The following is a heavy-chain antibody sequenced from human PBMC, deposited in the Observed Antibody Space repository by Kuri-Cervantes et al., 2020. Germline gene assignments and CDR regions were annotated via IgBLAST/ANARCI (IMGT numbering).Heavy chain of an antibody. D-gene: IGHD3-3*01. V-gene: IGHV3-23*01. J-gene: IGHJ6*03. CDR2: ISGGGGSR. Sequence: GGSLRLSCAASGFTFSSYAMHWVRQAPGKGLEWVSSISGGGGSRTYADSVKGRFTISRDNSKNTLYLQMNSLRAEDTAVYYCARAPYDFWSGFLELGYMDVWGKGTTVTVSS. CDR1: GFTFSSYA. CDR3: ARAPYDFWSGFLELGYMDV.